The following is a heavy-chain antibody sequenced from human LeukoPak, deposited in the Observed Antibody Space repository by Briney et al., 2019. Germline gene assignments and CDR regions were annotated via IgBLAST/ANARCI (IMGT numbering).Heavy chain of an antibody. CDR2: IYYSGST. V-gene: IGHV4-39*01. J-gene: IGHJ4*02. D-gene: IGHD3-10*01. Sequence: PSETLSLTYTVSGGSISSSSYYWGWIRQPPGKGLEWIGSIYYSGSTYYNPSLKSRVTISVDTSKNQFSLKLSSVTAADTAVYYCARQVLLWFGELPSPDYWGQGTLVTVSS. CDR1: GGSISSSSYY. CDR3: ARQVLLWFGELPSPDY.